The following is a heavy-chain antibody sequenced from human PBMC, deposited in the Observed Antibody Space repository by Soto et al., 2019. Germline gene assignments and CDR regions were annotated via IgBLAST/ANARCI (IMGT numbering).Heavy chain of an antibody. CDR2: ISHSGTS. J-gene: IGHJ3*01. Sequence: QVQLQESGPGLVKPSGTLSLTCAVSGGSISSSHWWTWVRQSPGKGLEYIGEISHSGTSNSNPSLKSRVTLSVDKSKNHFSLTLTSVTAADTAVYYCPSVVLTIPRGAFDAWGQGPLVIVSS. D-gene: IGHD3-9*01. V-gene: IGHV4-4*02. CDR1: GGSISSSHW. CDR3: PSVVLTIPRGAFDA.